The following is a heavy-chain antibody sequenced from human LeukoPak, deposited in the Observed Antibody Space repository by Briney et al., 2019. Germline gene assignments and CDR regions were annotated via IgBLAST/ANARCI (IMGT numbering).Heavy chain of an antibody. CDR1: GFTFSRYS. J-gene: IGHJ4*02. D-gene: IGHD3-10*01. CDR3: AKFKGHYGDSEYYFDS. CDR2: ITGSSDYI. Sequence: GGSLRLSCAASGFTFSRYSVNWVRQAPGKGLEWVSCITGSSDYIFYADSVRGRFTISRDNAMNSLFLQMNSLRAEDTAVYYCAKFKGHYGDSEYYFDSWGQGTLVTVSS. V-gene: IGHV3-21*01.